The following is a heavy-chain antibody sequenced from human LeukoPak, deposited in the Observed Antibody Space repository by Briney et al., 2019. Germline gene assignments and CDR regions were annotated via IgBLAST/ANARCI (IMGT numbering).Heavy chain of an antibody. CDR3: ARDQSSSWYVYYYYMDV. D-gene: IGHD6-13*01. J-gene: IGHJ6*03. Sequence: ASVKVSCKASGYTFTSYGISWVRQAPGQGLEWMGWINPNSGGTNYAQKLQGRVTMTTDTSTSTAYMELRSLRSDDTAVYYCARDQSSSWYVYYYYMDVWGKGTTVTVSS. CDR2: INPNSGGT. CDR1: GYTFTSYG. V-gene: IGHV1-18*01.